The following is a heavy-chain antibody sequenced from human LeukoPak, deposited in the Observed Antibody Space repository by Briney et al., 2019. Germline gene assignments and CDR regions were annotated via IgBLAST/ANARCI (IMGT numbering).Heavy chain of an antibody. V-gene: IGHV4-34*01. D-gene: IGHD4-11*01. CDR1: GGSISSYY. J-gene: IGHJ6*03. Sequence: SETLSLTCTVSGGSISSYYWSWIRQPPGKGLEWIGEINHSGSTNYNPSLKSRITISVDTSKNQFSLKLRSVTAADTAVYYCARGVRGGDYSNSGDYYMDVWGKGTTVTVSS. CDR2: INHSGST. CDR3: ARGVRGGDYSNSGDYYMDV.